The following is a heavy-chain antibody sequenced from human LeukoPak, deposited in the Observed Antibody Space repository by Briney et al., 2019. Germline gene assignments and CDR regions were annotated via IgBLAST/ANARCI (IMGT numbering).Heavy chain of an antibody. J-gene: IGHJ4*02. D-gene: IGHD3-9*01. V-gene: IGHV3-23*01. CDR2: ISGSGGST. Sequence: GGSLRLSCAASGFTFSSYAMSWVRQAPGKGLERVSAISGSGGSTYYADSVKGRFTISRDNSKNTLYLQMNSLRAEDTAVYYCAKDASTYYDILTGYYNGALDYWGQGTLVTVSS. CDR1: GFTFSSYA. CDR3: AKDASTYYDILTGYYNGALDY.